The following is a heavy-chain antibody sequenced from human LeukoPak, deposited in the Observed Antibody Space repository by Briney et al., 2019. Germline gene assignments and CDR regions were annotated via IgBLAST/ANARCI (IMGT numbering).Heavy chain of an antibody. Sequence: PSETLSLTCTVSGYSISSGYYWGWIRQPPGKGLEWIGSIYHSGNTSYNPSLKSRATISVDTSKNQVSLKLSSLIAADTAVYYCARVPVNIWENWFDPWGQGTLVTVSS. J-gene: IGHJ5*02. D-gene: IGHD1-26*01. CDR2: IYHSGNT. V-gene: IGHV4-38-2*02. CDR3: ARVPVNIWENWFDP. CDR1: GYSISSGYY.